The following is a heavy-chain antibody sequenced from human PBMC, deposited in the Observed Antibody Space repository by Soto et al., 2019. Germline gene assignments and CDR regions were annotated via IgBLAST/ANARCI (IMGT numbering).Heavy chain of an antibody. CDR2: ISGSGGST. V-gene: IGHV3-23*01. CDR1: GFTFRGYA. D-gene: IGHD4-17*01. Sequence: EMQLLESGGGLVQPGGSLRLSCEASGFTFRGYAMSWVRQAPGKGLEWVSTISGSGGSTFYADSVKGRFTISRDNSRDTLYLQMNSLRADDTAVYYCARPAATVIFYSGMDVWGQGTTVTVSS. CDR3: ARPAATVIFYSGMDV. J-gene: IGHJ6*02.